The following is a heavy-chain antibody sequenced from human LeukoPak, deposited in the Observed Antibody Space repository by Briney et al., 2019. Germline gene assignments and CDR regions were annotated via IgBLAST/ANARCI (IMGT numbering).Heavy chain of an antibody. CDR1: GYTFTSYG. D-gene: IGHD3-22*01. V-gene: IGHV1-18*01. Sequence: EASVKVSCKASGYTFTSYGISWVRQAPGQGLEWMGWISAYNGNTNYAQKLQGRVTMTTDTSTSTAYMELRSLRSDDTAVYYCARYRENYYDSSGYGDWGQGTLVTVSS. CDR2: ISAYNGNT. CDR3: ARYRENYYDSSGYGD. J-gene: IGHJ4*02.